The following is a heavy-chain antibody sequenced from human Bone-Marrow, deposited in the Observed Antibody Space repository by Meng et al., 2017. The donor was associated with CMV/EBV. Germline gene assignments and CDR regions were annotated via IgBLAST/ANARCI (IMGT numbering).Heavy chain of an antibody. J-gene: IGHJ3*01. CDR2: ISGDGSSR. D-gene: IGHD2/OR15-2a*01. Sequence: GESLKISCAASGFTFSQHWMHWVRQVPGKRPVWVSRISGDGSSRDDADFVKGRFTISRDNAKSTLYLQMNSLTVDDTAVYYCVRGAPIIDPDHDAFDVWGQGTAVTVSS. CDR3: VRGAPIIDPDHDAFDV. CDR1: GFTFSQHW. V-gene: IGHV3-74*01.